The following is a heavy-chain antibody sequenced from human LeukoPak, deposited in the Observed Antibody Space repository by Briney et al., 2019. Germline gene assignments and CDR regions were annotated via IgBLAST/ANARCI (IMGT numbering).Heavy chain of an antibody. Sequence: TGGSLRLSCAASGFTLSNHAMIWVRQAPGKGLEWVSSISGSGAMTYYADSVKGRFTISRDNAMDTLYLQMNNLRADDTAVYYCVKDRVDGSGSQFDSWGQGSLVIVSS. V-gene: IGHV3-23*01. J-gene: IGHJ4*02. CDR2: ISGSGAMT. D-gene: IGHD3-10*01. CDR1: GFTLSNHA. CDR3: VKDRVDGSGSQFDS.